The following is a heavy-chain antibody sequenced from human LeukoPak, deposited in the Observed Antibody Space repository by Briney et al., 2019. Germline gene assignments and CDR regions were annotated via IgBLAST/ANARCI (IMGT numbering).Heavy chain of an antibody. D-gene: IGHD6-6*01. CDR2: IYHTGST. CDR3: ARDWVSSSSWYFDL. J-gene: IGHJ2*01. Sequence: SQTLSLTCAVSGVPISSGGYSWSWLRQPPGQGLEWLGDIYHTGSTDYNPSLKSRLTISLDGSKNQFSLEVTSVTAADTAVYYCARDWVSSSSWYFDLWGRGTLVTVSS. CDR1: GVPISSGGYS. V-gene: IGHV4-30-2*01.